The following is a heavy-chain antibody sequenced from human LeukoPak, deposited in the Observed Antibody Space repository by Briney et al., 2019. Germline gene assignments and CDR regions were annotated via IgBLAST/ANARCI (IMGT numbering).Heavy chain of an antibody. CDR1: GYTFTTYD. D-gene: IGHD3-10*01. CDR3: ARANYYGSGKKDLDY. J-gene: IGHJ4*02. CDR2: MNPNSGNT. Sequence: GASVKVSCKASGYTFTTYDINWVRQATGQGLEWMGWMNPNSGNTGYAQKFQGGVTMTRNTSMSTAYMELSSLRSEDTAVYYCARANYYGSGKKDLDYWGQGTLVTVSS. V-gene: IGHV1-8*01.